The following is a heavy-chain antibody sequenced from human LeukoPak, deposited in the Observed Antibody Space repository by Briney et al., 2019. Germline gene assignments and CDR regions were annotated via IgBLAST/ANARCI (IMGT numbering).Heavy chain of an antibody. CDR2: IGTSSGAI. J-gene: IGHJ4*02. V-gene: IGHV3-48*04. D-gene: IGHD3-22*01. Sequence: PGGSLRLSCSASGFTFSTYNMNWVRQAPGKGLEWVSFIGTSSGAIYYADSVKGRFTISRDNARSSLYLQMNSLRGEDTALYYCARRRDSSGYYYFDYWGQGTLVTVSS. CDR3: ARRRDSSGYYYFDY. CDR1: GFTFSTYN.